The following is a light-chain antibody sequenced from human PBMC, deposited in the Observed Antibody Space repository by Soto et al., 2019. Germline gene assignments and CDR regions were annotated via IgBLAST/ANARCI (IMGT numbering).Light chain of an antibody. J-gene: IGKJ4*01. CDR2: DAS. CDR3: QQRSNWPLT. V-gene: IGKV3-11*01. CDR1: QYVSSY. Sequence: EIVMTQSPATLSVSPGETATLSCRASQYVSSYLAWYQQKPGQAPRLLIYDASNRATGIPARFSGSGSGTDFTLIISSLEPEDFAVYYCQQRSNWPLTFGGGTKVDIK.